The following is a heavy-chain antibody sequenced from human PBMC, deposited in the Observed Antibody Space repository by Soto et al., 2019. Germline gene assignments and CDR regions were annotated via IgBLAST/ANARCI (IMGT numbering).Heavy chain of an antibody. D-gene: IGHD4-17*01. CDR1: GFTFSSYA. J-gene: IGHJ4*02. CDR2: ISGSGGST. CDR3: AKDYDYGDYVGDY. Sequence: EVQLLESGGGLVQPGGSLRLSCAASGFTFSSYAMSWVRQAPGKGLEWVSAISGSGGSTYYADSVKGRFTISRDNSKNPLYLQMNSLRAEDTAVYYCAKDYDYGDYVGDYWGQGTLVTVSS. V-gene: IGHV3-23*01.